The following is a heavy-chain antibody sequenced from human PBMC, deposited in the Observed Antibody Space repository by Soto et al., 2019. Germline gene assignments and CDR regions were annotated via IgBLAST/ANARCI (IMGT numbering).Heavy chain of an antibody. Sequence: KASETLSLTCAVSGGSITTTNWWNWVRQPPGKGLEWIGEIYHSGRTNSNPSLKSRVTISIDQSKNQVSLKLSSVTAADTAVYYCARRAVAGTSWFDPWGQGTQVTVSS. CDR1: GGSITTTNW. J-gene: IGHJ5*02. CDR2: IYHSGRT. V-gene: IGHV4-4*02. CDR3: ARRAVAGTSWFDP. D-gene: IGHD6-19*01.